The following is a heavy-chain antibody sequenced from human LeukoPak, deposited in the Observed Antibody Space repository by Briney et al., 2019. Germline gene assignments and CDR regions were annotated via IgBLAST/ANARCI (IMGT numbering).Heavy chain of an antibody. CDR3: ASGKYGLRGWFDP. J-gene: IGHJ5*02. V-gene: IGHV1-69*05. CDR2: ITPIFGTA. Sequence: GASVKVSCKASGGTFNRYAVTWVRQAPGQGLEWMGGITPIFGTANYAQKFQGRVTITTDESTDTAYMELTSLTSADTAVYYCASGKYGLRGWFDPWGQGTLVTVSP. CDR1: GGTFNRYA. D-gene: IGHD4-17*01.